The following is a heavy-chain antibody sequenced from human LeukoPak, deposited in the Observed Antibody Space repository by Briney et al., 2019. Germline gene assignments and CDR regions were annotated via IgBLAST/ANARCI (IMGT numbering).Heavy chain of an antibody. CDR1: GGSISSYY. V-gene: IGHV4-59*01. CDR3: ARGVYIAAAQYGY. J-gene: IGHJ4*02. CDR2: IYYSGTT. Sequence: MTSETLSLTCTVSGGSISSYYWSWIRQPPGKGLEWIGYIYYSGTTNYNPSLKSRVTISVDTSKNQFSLKLSSVTAADTAVYYCARGVYIAAAQYGYGGQGTLVTVS. D-gene: IGHD6-13*01.